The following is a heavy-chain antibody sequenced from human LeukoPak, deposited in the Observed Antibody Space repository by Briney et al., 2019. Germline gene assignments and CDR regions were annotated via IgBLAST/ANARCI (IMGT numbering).Heavy chain of an antibody. CDR2: ISVYNGNT. J-gene: IGHJ3*02. CDR3: ARNRWEPYHNDAFDI. D-gene: IGHD1-26*01. V-gene: IGHV1-18*04. CDR1: GYTFTGYF. Sequence: ASVRVSCKASGYTFTGYFMRWVRQAPGQGLEWMGWISVYNGNTNSTQKLQGRVTMTTDTSTSTAYMELRSLRSDDTAVYYCARNRWEPYHNDAFDIWGQGTMVTVSS.